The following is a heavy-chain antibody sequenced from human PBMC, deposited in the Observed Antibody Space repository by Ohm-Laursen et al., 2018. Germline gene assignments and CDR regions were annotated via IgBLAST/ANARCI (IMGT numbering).Heavy chain of an antibody. CDR3: TRPRKNDFWSGYQSGAFDI. J-gene: IGHJ3*02. Sequence: SLRLSCSASGFTFGDYAMSWVRQAPGKGLEWVGFIRSKAYGGTTEYAASVKGRFTISRDDSKSIAYLQMNSLKTEDTAVYYCTRPRKNDFWSGYQSGAFDIWGQGTMVTVSS. V-gene: IGHV3-49*04. D-gene: IGHD3-3*01. CDR1: GFTFGDYA. CDR2: IRSKAYGGTT.